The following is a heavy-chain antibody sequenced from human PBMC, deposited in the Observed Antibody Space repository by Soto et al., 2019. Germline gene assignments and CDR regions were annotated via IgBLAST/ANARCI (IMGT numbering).Heavy chain of an antibody. J-gene: IGHJ3*02. CDR2: IVSDGSAI. CDR3: ARDDAFDNENGFDM. Sequence: PGGSMRLSSAVSGFPVSFYGFRWVRQSPGKGLEWLGVIVSDGSAIYHADSLEGRFFISRDNSKDILYLQMNSLRVEDTAVYYCARDDAFDNENGFDMWGQGTMVTV. V-gene: IGHV3-33*01. CDR1: GFPVSFYG. D-gene: IGHD3-3*02.